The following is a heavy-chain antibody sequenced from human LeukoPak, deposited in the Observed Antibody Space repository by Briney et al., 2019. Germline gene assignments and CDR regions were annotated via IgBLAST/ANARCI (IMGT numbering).Heavy chain of an antibody. D-gene: IGHD1-26*01. CDR1: GFTFSSYW. Sequence: PGGSLRLSCAASGFTFSSYWMSWVRQAPGKGLEWVSNIKQDGSQKYYVDSVKGRFTISRDNAKDSLYLQMNGLRAEDTAVYYCARDALVRTTRYYFDSWGQGTLVTVSS. CDR3: ARDALVRTTRYYFDS. CDR2: IKQDGSQK. V-gene: IGHV3-7*01. J-gene: IGHJ4*02.